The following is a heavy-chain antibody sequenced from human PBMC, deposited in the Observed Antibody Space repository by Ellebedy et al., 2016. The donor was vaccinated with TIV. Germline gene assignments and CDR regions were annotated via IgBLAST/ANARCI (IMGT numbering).Heavy chain of an antibody. CDR3: AKDGGSGVGGSYRYYDY. D-gene: IGHD3-16*02. Sequence: GESLKISCAASGFTFNSSGMHWVRLAPDKGLGFVAVISYDGSNKYYADSVKGRFTISRDISKNTLCLQMNSVRAEDTAVDYCAKDGGSGVGGSYRYYDYWGQGTLVTVSS. CDR1: GFTFNSSG. J-gene: IGHJ4*02. CDR2: ISYDGSNK. V-gene: IGHV3-30*18.